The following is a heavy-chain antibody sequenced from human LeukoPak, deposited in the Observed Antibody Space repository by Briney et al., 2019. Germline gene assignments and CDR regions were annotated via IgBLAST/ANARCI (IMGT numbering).Heavy chain of an antibody. CDR3: ATLVSTRYYFDC. V-gene: IGHV4-38-2*02. CDR1: DYSISSGYGYY. Sequence: PSETLSLTCTVSDYSISSGYGYYWGWIRQPPGKGLEWIGNIYHSGITYYNHFNSSLKSRVTISIDTSKNQFSLRLTSVTAADTAVYFCATLVSTRYYFDCWGQGTLVTVSS. D-gene: IGHD5/OR15-5a*01. CDR2: IYHSGIT. J-gene: IGHJ4*02.